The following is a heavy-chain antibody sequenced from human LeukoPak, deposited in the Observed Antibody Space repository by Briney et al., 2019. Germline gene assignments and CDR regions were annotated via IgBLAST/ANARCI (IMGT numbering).Heavy chain of an antibody. CDR3: ARAGGYCSSTSCQARGAFDI. D-gene: IGHD2-2*01. Sequence: GASVKVSCKASGGTFSSYAISWVRQAPGQGLEWMGGIIPIFGTANYAQKFQGRVTITTDESTSTAYMELSSLRSEDTAVYYCARAGGYCSSTSCQARGAFDIWGQGTMVTVSS. V-gene: IGHV1-69*05. J-gene: IGHJ3*02. CDR2: IIPIFGTA. CDR1: GGTFSSYA.